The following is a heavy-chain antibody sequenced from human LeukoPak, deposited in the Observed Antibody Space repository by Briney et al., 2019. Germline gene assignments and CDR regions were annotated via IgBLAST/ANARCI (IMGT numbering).Heavy chain of an antibody. CDR2: INSDGRST. J-gene: IGHJ4*02. Sequence: GGSLRLSCVAFGFTFTNYEMMWVRQAPGKGLVWVSYINSDGRSTTYADSVKGRFTISRDNAKNTLYLQMSSLRAEDTAMYYCARNSNGMSNWGQGTLVIVSS. V-gene: IGHV3-74*01. CDR1: GFTFTNYE. D-gene: IGHD2-8*01. CDR3: ARNSNGMSN.